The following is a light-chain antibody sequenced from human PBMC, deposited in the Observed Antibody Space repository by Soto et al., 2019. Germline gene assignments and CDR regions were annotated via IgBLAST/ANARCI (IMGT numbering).Light chain of an antibody. CDR3: QSYDISLSAWV. CDR1: SSNIGAGSD. V-gene: IGLV1-40*01. CDR2: GNT. J-gene: IGLJ3*02. Sequence: QSVLTQPPSVSGAPVQRVTISCTGNSSNIGAGSDVHWYQQLPGTAPKPLIYGNTYRPSGVPDRFSGSKSGTSASLAITGLQAEDVADYYCQSYDISLSAWVFGGGTQLTVL.